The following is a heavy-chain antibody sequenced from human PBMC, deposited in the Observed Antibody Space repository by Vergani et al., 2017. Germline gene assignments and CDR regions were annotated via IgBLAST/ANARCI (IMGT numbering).Heavy chain of an antibody. CDR3: AKDMGSYGSIPYYYYMDV. D-gene: IGHD5-18*01. CDR2: ISWNSDSI. Sequence: EVQLVESGGGLVQPGRSLRLSCAASGFTFDDYAMHWVRQAPGKGLEWVSGISWNSDSIGYADSVKGRFTISRDNAKNSLYLQMNSLRAEDTALYYCAKDMGSYGSIPYYYYMDVWGKGTTVTVSS. CDR1: GFTFDDYA. J-gene: IGHJ6*03. V-gene: IGHV3-9*01.